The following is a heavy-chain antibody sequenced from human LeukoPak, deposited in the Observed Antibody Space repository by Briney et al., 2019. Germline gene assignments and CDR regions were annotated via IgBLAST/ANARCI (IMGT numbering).Heavy chain of an antibody. CDR2: IYTSEAP. CDR1: GFTFSTYAM. CDR3: ARGHYDLGP. D-gene: IGHD3-16*01. Sequence: PGGSLRLSCAASGFTFSTYAMSWVRQAPGKGLEWIGYIYTSEAPNYNPSLNARVTMSLDMSKNQFSLRLNSVTAADTAVYFCARGHYDLGPWGQGILVTVSS. J-gene: IGHJ5*02. V-gene: IGHV4-4*09.